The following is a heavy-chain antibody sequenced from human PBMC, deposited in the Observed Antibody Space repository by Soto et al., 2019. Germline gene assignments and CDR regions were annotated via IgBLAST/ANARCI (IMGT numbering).Heavy chain of an antibody. CDR2: IYYSGGT. V-gene: IGHV4-31*03. J-gene: IGHJ4*02. CDR3: ARGLPVVVNRRGFDY. Sequence: QVQLQESGPGLVKPSQTLSLTCTVSGGSISSGGYYWSWIRQHPGKGLEWIGYIYYSGGTYYNPSLKSRVTNSVDTSKNQFSLKLSSVTAADTAVYYCARGLPVVVNRRGFDYWGQGTLVTVSS. CDR1: GGSISSGGYY. D-gene: IGHD3-22*01.